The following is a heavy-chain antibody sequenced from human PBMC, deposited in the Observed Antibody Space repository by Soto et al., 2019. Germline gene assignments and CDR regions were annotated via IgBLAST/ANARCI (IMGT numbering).Heavy chain of an antibody. Sequence: EVQLVESGGGLVQPGGSLRLSCAASGFTFSSYWMHWVRQAPGKGLVWVSRIRYDGSITNYADSVKGRSTISRDDAKNPVYLQMNSLRAEDTAVYYCARGLRGVYGMAVWGQGTTVTVSS. CDR1: GFTFSSYW. CDR3: ARGLRGVYGMAV. D-gene: IGHD3-16*01. CDR2: IRYDGSIT. J-gene: IGHJ6*02. V-gene: IGHV3-74*01.